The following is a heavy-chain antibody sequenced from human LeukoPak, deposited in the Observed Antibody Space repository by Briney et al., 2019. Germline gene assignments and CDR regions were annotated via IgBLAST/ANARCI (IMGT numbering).Heavy chain of an antibody. D-gene: IGHD6-13*01. Sequence: GASVKLSCKASGYIFTGYFIHWVRQAPGQGLEWMGWINPNSAVTNFAQKFQGRVTMTRDTSISTAYMELSRLRSDDTAVYYCARIAAAGTSSSYWGQGTLVTVSS. CDR2: INPNSAVT. CDR1: GYIFTGYF. J-gene: IGHJ4*02. V-gene: IGHV1-2*02. CDR3: ARIAAAGTSSSY.